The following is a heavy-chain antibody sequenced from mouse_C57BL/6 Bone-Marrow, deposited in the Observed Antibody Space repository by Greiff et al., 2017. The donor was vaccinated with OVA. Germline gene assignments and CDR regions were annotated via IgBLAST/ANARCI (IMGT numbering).Heavy chain of an antibody. D-gene: IGHD1-1*01. CDR1: GYSFTGYF. CDR2: INPYNGDT. CDR3: ARNGSSYWYFDV. V-gene: IGHV1-20*01. Sequence: EVKLMESGPELVKPGDSVKISCKASGYSFTGYFMNWVMQSHGKSLEWIGRINPYNGDTFYNQKFKGKATLTVDKSSSTAHMELRSLTSEGSAVYYCARNGSSYWYFDVWGTGTTVTVSS. J-gene: IGHJ1*03.